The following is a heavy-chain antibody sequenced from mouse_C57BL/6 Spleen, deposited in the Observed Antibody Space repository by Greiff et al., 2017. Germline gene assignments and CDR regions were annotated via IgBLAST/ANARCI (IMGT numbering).Heavy chain of an antibody. J-gene: IGHJ2*01. CDR2: IYPGSGNT. D-gene: IGHD2-4*01. CDR3: ARDYDYDDFDY. Sequence: QVHVKQSGAELVRPGASVKLSCKASGYTFTDYYINWVKQRPGQGLEWIARIYPGSGNTYYNEKFKGKATLTAEKSSSTAYMQLSSLTSEDSAVYFCARDYDYDDFDYWGQGTTLTVSS. V-gene: IGHV1-76*01. CDR1: GYTFTDYY.